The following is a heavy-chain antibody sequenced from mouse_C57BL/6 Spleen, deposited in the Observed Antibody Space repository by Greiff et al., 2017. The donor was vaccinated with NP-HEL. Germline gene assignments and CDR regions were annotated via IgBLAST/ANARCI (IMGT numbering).Heavy chain of an antibody. Sequence: VKLQQPGAELVRPGSSVKLSCKASGYTFTSYWMHWVKQRPIQGLEWIGNIDPSDSETHYNQKFKDKATLTVDKSSSTAYMQLSSLTSEDSAVYYCARRYRCDSNYEDFDYWGQGTTLTVSS. CDR3: ARRYRCDSNYEDFDY. CDR2: IDPSDSET. CDR1: GYTFTSYW. J-gene: IGHJ2*01. V-gene: IGHV1-52*01. D-gene: IGHD2-5*01.